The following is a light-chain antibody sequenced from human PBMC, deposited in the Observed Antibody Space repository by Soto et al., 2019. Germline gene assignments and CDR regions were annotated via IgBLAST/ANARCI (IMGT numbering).Light chain of an antibody. J-gene: IGLJ1*01. CDR1: TSGVGDYNL. CDR3: SSYTSSSTLYV. Sequence: QSVLTQPASVSGSPGQSIAISCTGTTSGVGDYNLVSWYQQHPGKAPKLMIYDVSSRPSGISNRFSGSKSGNTASLTISGLQAEDEAHYYCSSYTSSSTLYVFGTGTKLTVL. V-gene: IGLV2-14*01. CDR2: DVS.